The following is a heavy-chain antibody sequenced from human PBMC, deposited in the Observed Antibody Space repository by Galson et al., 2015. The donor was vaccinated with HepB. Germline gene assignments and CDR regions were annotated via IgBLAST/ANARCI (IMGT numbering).Heavy chain of an antibody. CDR3: ARADPNYYDSSGYSD. D-gene: IGHD3-22*01. J-gene: IGHJ4*02. CDR2: IKQDGSEK. CDR1: GFTFSSYW. V-gene: IGHV3-7*03. Sequence: SLRLSCAASGFTFSSYWMSWVRQAPGKGLEWVANIKQDGSEKYYVDSVKGRFTISRDNAKNSLYLQMNSLRAEDTAVYYCARADPNYYDSSGYSDWGQGTLVTVSS.